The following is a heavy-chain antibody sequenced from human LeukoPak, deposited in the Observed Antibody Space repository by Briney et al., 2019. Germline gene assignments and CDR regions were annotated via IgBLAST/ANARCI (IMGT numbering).Heavy chain of an antibody. V-gene: IGHV4-4*07. CDR3: AREYDFWTGTDFSRGWLDP. CDR2: IYIGGTT. D-gene: IGHD3-3*01. J-gene: IGHJ5*02. Sequence: PSETLSLTCTISGVSINDHHWAWIRQSAGKGLEWIGHIYIGGTTDYNPSLRSRVTISLDMSKNSFSLRLNSVTAADTAIYFCAREYDFWTGTDFSRGWLDPWGQGILVTVSS. CDR1: GVSINDHH.